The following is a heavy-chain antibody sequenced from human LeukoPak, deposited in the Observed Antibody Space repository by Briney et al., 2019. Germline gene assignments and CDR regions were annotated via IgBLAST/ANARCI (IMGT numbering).Heavy chain of an antibody. D-gene: IGHD2-15*01. Sequence: GGSLRLSCAASGFTVSSNYMSWVRQAPGKGLEWVSVIYSGGSTYYADSVKGRFTISRDKSNNTVSLQMNSLRAEDTAVYYCARVHNYCSGGACYFDYWGPGNLVTVSS. V-gene: IGHV3-53*01. J-gene: IGHJ4*02. CDR2: IYSGGST. CDR1: GFTVSSNY. CDR3: ARVHNYCSGGACYFDY.